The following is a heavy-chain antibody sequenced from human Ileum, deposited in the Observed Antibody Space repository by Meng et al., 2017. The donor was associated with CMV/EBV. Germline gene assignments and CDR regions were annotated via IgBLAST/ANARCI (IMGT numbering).Heavy chain of an antibody. CDR1: GFTFSTFG. Sequence: GESLKTFCAASGFTFSTFGMHWVRQAPGKGLAWVAFIRYDGSTKYYVDSVKGRFTISRDNSKNMLYLQMNALGAEDTAVYYRAAFEIMTTGTFNFWGRGTLVTVSS. CDR3: AAFEIMTTGTFNF. D-gene: IGHD1-1*01. J-gene: IGHJ4*02. V-gene: IGHV3-30*02. CDR2: IRYDGSTK.